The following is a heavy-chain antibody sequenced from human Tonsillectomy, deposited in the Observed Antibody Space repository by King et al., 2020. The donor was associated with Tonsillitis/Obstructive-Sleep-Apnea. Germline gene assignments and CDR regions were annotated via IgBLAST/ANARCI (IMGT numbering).Heavy chain of an antibody. CDR1: GGSFSGYY. D-gene: IGHD2-15*01. V-gene: IGHV4-34*01. CDR3: AARNSVVVVFDY. J-gene: IGHJ4*02. Sequence: VQLQQWGAGLLKPSETLSLTCAVYGGSFSGYYWSWNRQPPGKGLEWIGEINHSGSTNYNPSLKSRVTISVDTSKNQFSLKLSSVTAADTAVYYCAARNSVVVVFDYWGQGTLVTVSS. CDR2: INHSGST.